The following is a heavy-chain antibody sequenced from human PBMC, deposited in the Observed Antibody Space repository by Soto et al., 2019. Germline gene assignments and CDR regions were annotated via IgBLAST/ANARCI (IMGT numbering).Heavy chain of an antibody. V-gene: IGHV4-34*01. Sequence: QVQLQQWGAGLLKPSETLSLTCAVYGGSFSGYYWSWIRQPPGKGLAWIGEINHSGSTNYNPSLKSRVTISVDTSKNQFSLKLSSVTAADTAVYYCASGLQSSDNWFDPWGQGTLVTVSS. J-gene: IGHJ5*02. D-gene: IGHD3-16*02. CDR3: ASGLQSSDNWFDP. CDR2: INHSGST. CDR1: GGSFSGYY.